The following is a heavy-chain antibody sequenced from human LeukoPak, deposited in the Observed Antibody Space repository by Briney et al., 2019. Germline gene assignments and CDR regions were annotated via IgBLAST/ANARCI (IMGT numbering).Heavy chain of an antibody. D-gene: IGHD2-21*02. CDR1: GYTFTGYY. J-gene: IGHJ3*02. CDR2: INPNNGDS. V-gene: IGHV1-2*06. CDR3: ARGKQWWHIVVVTATTHDAFDI. Sequence: ASVKVSCKASGYTFTGYYVHWVRQAPGQGLEWMGRINPNNGDSNFAQKFQGRVTMTRDTSISTVYMDLSRLRSDDTAVYYCARGKQWWHIVVVTATTHDAFDIWGQGTMVTVSS.